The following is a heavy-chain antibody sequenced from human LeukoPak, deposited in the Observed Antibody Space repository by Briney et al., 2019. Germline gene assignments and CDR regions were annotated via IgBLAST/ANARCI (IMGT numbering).Heavy chain of an antibody. J-gene: IGHJ4*02. V-gene: IGHV4-31*03. CDR2: IFYSGST. CDR3: ARGTYYSSSGSYYNLDQ. CDR1: GGSISSSSYY. D-gene: IGHD3-10*01. Sequence: PSETLSLTCSVSGGSISSSSYYWGWIRQHPGKGLEWLGYIFYSGSTYYNPSLKGRFTISLDTSKNQLSLKLSSVTAADTAVYYCARGTYYSSSGSYYNLDQWGQGTLVTVSS.